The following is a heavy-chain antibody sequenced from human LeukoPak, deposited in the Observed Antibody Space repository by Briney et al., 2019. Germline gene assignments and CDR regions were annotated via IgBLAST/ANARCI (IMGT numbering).Heavy chain of an antibody. D-gene: IGHD3-9*01. CDR2: IWYDGSNK. CDR1: GFTFSSYG. J-gene: IGHJ6*02. V-gene: IGHV3-33*01. Sequence: GGSLRLSCAASGFTFSSYGMHWVRQAPGKGLEWVAVIWYDGSNKYYADSVKGRFTISRDNSKNTLYLQMNSLGAEDTAVYYCARGRLRYFDWLLEGEDGMDVWGQGTTVTVSS. CDR3: ARGRLRYFDWLLEGEDGMDV.